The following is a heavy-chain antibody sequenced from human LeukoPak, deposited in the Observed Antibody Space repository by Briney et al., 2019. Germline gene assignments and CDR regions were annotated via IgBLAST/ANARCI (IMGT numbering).Heavy chain of an antibody. CDR2: IYYSGST. D-gene: IGHD3-22*01. CDR1: GGSISSYY. Sequence: PSETLSLTGTVSGGSISSYYWSWIRQPPGKGLEWIGYIYYSGSTNYNPSLKSRATISVDTSKNQFSLKLSSVTAADTAVYYCARLGHYYDSSGYLSAFDIWGQGTMVTVSS. J-gene: IGHJ3*02. V-gene: IGHV4-59*08. CDR3: ARLGHYYDSSGYLSAFDI.